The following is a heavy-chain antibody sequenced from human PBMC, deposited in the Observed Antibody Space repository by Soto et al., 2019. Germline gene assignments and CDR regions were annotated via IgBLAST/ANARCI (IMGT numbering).Heavy chain of an antibody. CDR1: GYSFTSYG. CDR3: VVAAHPCHFDC. V-gene: IGHV1-18*01. J-gene: IGHJ4*02. CDR2: ISAYNGNT. D-gene: IGHD2-15*01. Sequence: QVQLVQSGAEVKKPGASVKVTCKASGYSFTSYGISWVRQATGQGLEWMGWISAYNGNTNYEQKLQGRVTMTTDTSTSTAYLELRSLRADDTSVYCCVVAAHPCHFDCWGQGTLVTFSS.